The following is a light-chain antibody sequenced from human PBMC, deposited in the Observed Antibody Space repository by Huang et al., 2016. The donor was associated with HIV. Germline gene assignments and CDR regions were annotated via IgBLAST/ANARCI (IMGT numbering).Light chain of an antibody. CDR2: AAS. Sequence: DIQMTQSPSSLSASVGDRVTITCRASQSISFYLNWYKQKPGKAPKLLIYAASSLQSGVPSRFSGSGSGTDFTLTISSLQPEDFATYYCQQSYSAPQTFGQGTKVEIK. V-gene: IGKV1-39*01. CDR1: QSISFY. CDR3: QQSYSAPQT. J-gene: IGKJ1*01.